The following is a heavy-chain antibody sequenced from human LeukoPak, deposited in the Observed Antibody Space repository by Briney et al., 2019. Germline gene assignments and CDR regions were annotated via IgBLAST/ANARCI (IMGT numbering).Heavy chain of an antibody. Sequence: SETLSLTCTVSGGSISSSSYYWGWIRQPPGKGLEWIGSIYYSGSTYYNPSLKSRVTISVDTSKNQFSLKLSSVTAADTAVYYCARGGNYYGSGSYYKPRYYFDYWGQGTLVTVSS. V-gene: IGHV4-39*01. J-gene: IGHJ4*02. CDR1: GGSISSSSYY. CDR2: IYYSGST. CDR3: ARGGNYYGSGSYYKPRYYFDY. D-gene: IGHD3-10*01.